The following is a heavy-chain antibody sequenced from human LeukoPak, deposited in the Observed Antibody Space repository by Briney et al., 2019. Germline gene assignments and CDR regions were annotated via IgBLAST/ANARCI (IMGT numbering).Heavy chain of an antibody. Sequence: SETLSLTCAVYGGSFSGYYWSWLRQPSGKGLEWIGEINHSGSTNYNPSLTSRVTISVDTSKNQFSLKLSSVTAADTAVYYCARELRYCSGGSCYHNWYFDLWGRGTLVTVSS. CDR1: GGSFSGYY. CDR3: ARELRYCSGGSCYHNWYFDL. V-gene: IGHV4-34*01. CDR2: INHSGST. D-gene: IGHD2-15*01. J-gene: IGHJ2*01.